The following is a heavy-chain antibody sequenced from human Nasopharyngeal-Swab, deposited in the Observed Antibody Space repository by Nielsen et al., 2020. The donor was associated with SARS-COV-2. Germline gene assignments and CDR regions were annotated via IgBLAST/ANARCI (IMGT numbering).Heavy chain of an antibody. D-gene: IGHD3-22*01. CDR3: ASWNYYDSSGYLS. CDR2: INHSGTT. V-gene: IGHV4-34*01. CDR1: GGSFSGHY. J-gene: IGHJ5*02. Sequence: SETLSLTCAVSGGSFSGHYWTWIRQHPGKGLEWIGEINHSGTTSYNPSLKSRVTISVDTSKNQFSLKLSSVTAADTALYYCASWNYYDSSGYLSWGQGTLVTVSS.